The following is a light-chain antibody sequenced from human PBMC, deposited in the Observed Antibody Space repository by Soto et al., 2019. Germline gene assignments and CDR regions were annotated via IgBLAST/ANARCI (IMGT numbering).Light chain of an antibody. Sequence: QSALTQPASVSGSPGQSITISCTGTSSDVGGYNYVSWYQQHPGKAPKLTIYDVSNRPSGVSHRFSGSKSCNTASLTISGLQAEDESDYDCSSYTSSSTLYVFGTGTKLTVL. CDR3: SSYTSSSTLYV. CDR2: DVS. J-gene: IGLJ1*01. V-gene: IGLV2-14*01. CDR1: SSDVGGYNY.